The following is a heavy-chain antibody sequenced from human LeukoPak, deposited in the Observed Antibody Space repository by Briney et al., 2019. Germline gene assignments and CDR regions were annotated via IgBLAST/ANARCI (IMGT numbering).Heavy chain of an antibody. V-gene: IGHV4-59*08. CDR1: GGSTSSDY. J-gene: IGHJ2*01. CDR2: VYNSGDT. CDR3: ARLKLGAYFDL. Sequence: SETLSLTCTVSGGSTSSDYWSWIRQSPGKGLGWVGYVYNSGDTGKNPSLKSRVTILLDTSKNQCSLKLTSVSAADTAVYYCARLKLGAYFDLWGRGTLVTVSS. D-gene: IGHD3-16*01.